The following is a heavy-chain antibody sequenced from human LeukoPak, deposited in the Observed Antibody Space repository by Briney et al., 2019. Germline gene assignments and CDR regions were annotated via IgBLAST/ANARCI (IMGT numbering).Heavy chain of an antibody. J-gene: IGHJ6*04. CDR2: ITSGGRST. V-gene: IGHV3-23*01. D-gene: IGHD1-7*01. Sequence: PGGSLRLSCAASGFTFNTYAMSWVRQAPGKGLEWVSMITSGGRSTYHADSVKGRFTISRDNSRNTVYLQMDSLRAEDTAVYYCARDSIYCRGTTCLLMDVWGKGTTVTVSS. CDR3: ARDSIYCRGTTCLLMDV. CDR1: GFTFNTYA.